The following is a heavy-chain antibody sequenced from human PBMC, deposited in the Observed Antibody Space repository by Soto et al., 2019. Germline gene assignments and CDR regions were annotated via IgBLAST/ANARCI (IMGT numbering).Heavy chain of an antibody. CDR1: GFTFSSYG. J-gene: IGHJ3*02. CDR3: AKAPSTTNAFDI. Sequence: QVQLVESGGGVVQPGRSLRLSCAASGFTFSSYGMHWVRQAPGKGLEWVAVISYDGSNKYYADSVKGRFTISRDNSKNTLYLQMNSLRAEDTAVYYCAKAPSTTNAFDIWGQGTMVTVS. CDR2: ISYDGSNK. V-gene: IGHV3-30*18. D-gene: IGHD1-1*01.